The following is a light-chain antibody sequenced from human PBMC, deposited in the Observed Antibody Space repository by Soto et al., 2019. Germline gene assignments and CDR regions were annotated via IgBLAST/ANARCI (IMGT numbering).Light chain of an antibody. CDR3: CSFAGGATVV. CDR1: SSDVGTYNL. CDR2: DGS. Sequence: QSALTQPASVSGSPGQSITISCTGISSDVGTYNLVSWYQHHPGRGPKLMIYDGSNRPSGVSTRFSGSKSGSTASLTISGLQAEDEADYDCCSFAGGATVVFGGGTKLTVL. V-gene: IGLV2-23*01. J-gene: IGLJ2*01.